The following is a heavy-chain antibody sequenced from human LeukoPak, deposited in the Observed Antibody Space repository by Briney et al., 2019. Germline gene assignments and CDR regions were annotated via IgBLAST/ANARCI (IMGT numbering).Heavy chain of an antibody. CDR1: GYAFDTYG. Sequence: ASVKVSCKASGYAFDTYGITWVRQAPGQGLEWMGWINPNSGGTNYVQKFQGRVTMTRDTSISTAYMELSRLRSDDTAVYYCARDSANDIVLMVYAMYYFDYWGQGTLVTVSS. CDR3: ARDSANDIVLMVYAMYYFDY. D-gene: IGHD2-8*01. CDR2: INPNSGGT. J-gene: IGHJ4*02. V-gene: IGHV1-2*02.